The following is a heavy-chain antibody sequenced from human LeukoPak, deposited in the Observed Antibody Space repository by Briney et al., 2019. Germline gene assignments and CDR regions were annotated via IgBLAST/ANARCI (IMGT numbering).Heavy chain of an antibody. J-gene: IGHJ4*02. CDR3: ARDPDYGDYVNYFDY. Sequence: PGGSLRLSCAASGFTFSSYWMSWVRQAPGKALEWVTNIKQDGSEKYYVDSVKGRFTISRDNAKNSLYLQMNSLRAEDTAVYYCARDPDYGDYVNYFDYWGQGTLVTVSS. CDR1: GFTFSSYW. V-gene: IGHV3-7*01. CDR2: IKQDGSEK. D-gene: IGHD4-17*01.